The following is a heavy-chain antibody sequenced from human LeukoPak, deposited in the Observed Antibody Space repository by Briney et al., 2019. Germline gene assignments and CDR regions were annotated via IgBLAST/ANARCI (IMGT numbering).Heavy chain of an antibody. CDR1: GFTFSSYS. V-gene: IGHV3-21*01. D-gene: IGHD5-18*01. J-gene: IGHJ3*02. CDR3: ARERYSYGQDDAFDI. CDR2: ISSSSSYI. Sequence: GGSLRLSCAASGFTFSSYSMNWVRQAPGKGLERVSSISSSSSYIYYADSVKGRFTISRDNAKNSLYLQMNSLRAEDTAVYYCARERYSYGQDDAFDIWGQGTMVTVSS.